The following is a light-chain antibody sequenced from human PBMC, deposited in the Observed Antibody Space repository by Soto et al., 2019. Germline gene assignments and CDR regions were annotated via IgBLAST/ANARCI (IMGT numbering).Light chain of an antibody. J-gene: IGLJ1*01. Sequence: QSVLTQPASVSGSPGQSIAISCTGTSSDVGGYDYVSWYQQLPGKAPKLMIYDVNNRPSGVSNRFSGSKSGNTASLTISGLQAEDEAYYYCSSYTSSSTHVFGTGTKVTVL. CDR1: SSDVGGYDY. CDR3: SSYTSSSTHV. CDR2: DVN. V-gene: IGLV2-14*03.